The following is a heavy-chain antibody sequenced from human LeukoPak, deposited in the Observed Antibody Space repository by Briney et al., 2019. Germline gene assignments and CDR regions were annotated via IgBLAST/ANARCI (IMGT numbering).Heavy chain of an antibody. CDR2: INPNSGGT. J-gene: IGHJ4*02. CDR3: ARDLSLGGIASDFDY. CDR1: GYTFTSYY. Sequence: ASVKVSCKASGYTFTSYYMHWVRQAPGQGLEWMGCINPNSGGTNYAQKFQGRVTMTRDTSISTAYMELSRLRSDDTAVYYCARDLSLGGIASDFDYWGQGTLVTVSS. D-gene: IGHD3-16*01. V-gene: IGHV1-2*02.